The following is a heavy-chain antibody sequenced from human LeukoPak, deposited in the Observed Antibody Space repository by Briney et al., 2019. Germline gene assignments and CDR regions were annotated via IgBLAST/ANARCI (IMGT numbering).Heavy chain of an antibody. V-gene: IGHV3-33*08. D-gene: IGHD5-12*01. CDR2: IWYDGSNK. CDR1: GFTFSGYW. Sequence: GGSLRLSCAASGFTFSGYWMHWVRQAPGKGLEWVAVIWYDGSNKYYADSVKGRFTISRDNSKNTLYLQMNSLRAEDTAVYYCARDGGYGDYLDYWGQGTLVTVSS. CDR3: ARDGGYGDYLDY. J-gene: IGHJ4*02.